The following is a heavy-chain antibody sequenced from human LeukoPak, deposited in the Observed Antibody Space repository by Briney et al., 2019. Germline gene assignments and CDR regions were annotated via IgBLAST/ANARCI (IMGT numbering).Heavy chain of an antibody. Sequence: QPGGSLRLSCAASGFTLSSYAMSWVRQAPGKGLEWVSAISGSGGSTYYADSVKGRFTISRDNSKNTLYLQMNSLRAEDTAVYYCANYYDSSGYYYYYGMDVWGQGTTVTVSS. CDR3: ANYYDSSGYYYYYGMDV. CDR1: GFTLSSYA. CDR2: ISGSGGST. V-gene: IGHV3-23*01. J-gene: IGHJ6*02. D-gene: IGHD3-22*01.